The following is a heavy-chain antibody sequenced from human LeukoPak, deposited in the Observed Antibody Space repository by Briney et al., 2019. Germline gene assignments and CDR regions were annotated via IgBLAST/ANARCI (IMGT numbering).Heavy chain of an antibody. CDR2: ISWNSGSI. D-gene: IGHD1-26*01. CDR1: GFTFDDYA. Sequence: GGSLRLSCAASGFTFDDYAMHWVRQAPGKGLEWVSGISWNSGSIGYADSVKGRFTISRDNAKNSLYLQMNSLRAEDTALYYCAKSSGSYYGGRTGRYDYWGQGTLVTVSS. V-gene: IGHV3-9*01. J-gene: IGHJ4*02. CDR3: AKSSGSYYGGRTGRYDY.